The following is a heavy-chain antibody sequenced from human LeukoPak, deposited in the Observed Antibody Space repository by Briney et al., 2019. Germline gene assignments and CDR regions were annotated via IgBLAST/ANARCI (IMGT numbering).Heavy chain of an antibody. V-gene: IGHV3-48*01. Sequence: GGSLRLSCAASGFTFSTYNMLWVRQTPGKGLEWLFYINSGGSAVHHADSVKDRFTFSRDNAKNSLYLQMNSLRVEDTGIYYCARVRSRGDWFDYWGQGTRVTVSS. CDR3: ARVRSRGDWFDY. J-gene: IGHJ5*01. CDR2: INSGGSAV. D-gene: IGHD5-24*01. CDR1: GFTFSTYN.